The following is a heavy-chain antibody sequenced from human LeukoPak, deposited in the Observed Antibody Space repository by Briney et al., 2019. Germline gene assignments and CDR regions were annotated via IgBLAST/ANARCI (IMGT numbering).Heavy chain of an antibody. V-gene: IGHV1-2*02. J-gene: IGHJ4*02. CDR2: INPHSGGT. D-gene: IGHD2-15*01. CDR1: GYTFTDYY. CDR3: AREGNGLLSKDLDY. Sequence: GASVKVSCKASGYTFTDYYIHWVRQAPGQGLEWMGYINPHSGGTSSPQKSQGRVTMTTDASISTAYMELSRLTSDDTAVYYCAREGNGLLSKDLDYWGQGTLVTVSS.